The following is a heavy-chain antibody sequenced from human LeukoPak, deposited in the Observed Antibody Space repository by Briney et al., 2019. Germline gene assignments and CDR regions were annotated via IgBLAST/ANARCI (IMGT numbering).Heavy chain of an antibody. CDR2: ISSSGSTK. CDR1: GFTFSSYE. V-gene: IGHV3-48*03. J-gene: IGHJ4*02. CDR3: AREFRGVTRYFDY. D-gene: IGHD3-10*01. Sequence: GGSLRLSCAASGFTFSSYEMNWVRQAPGKGLEWVSYISSSGSTKYYADSVKGRFTISRDNAKNSLYLQMNSLRAEDTAVYYCAREFRGVTRYFDYWGQGTLVTVSS.